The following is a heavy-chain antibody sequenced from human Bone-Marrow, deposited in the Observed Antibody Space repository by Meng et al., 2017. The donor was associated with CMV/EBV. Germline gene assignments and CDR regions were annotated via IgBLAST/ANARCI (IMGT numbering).Heavy chain of an antibody. CDR2: INSDGSST. D-gene: IGHD3-10*01. CDR1: GFTFSSYW. J-gene: IGHJ6*02. V-gene: IGHV3-74*01. Sequence: GESLKISWSASGFTFSSYWIHWVRQAPGKGLVWVSRINSDGSSTSYADSVKGRFTISRDNAKNTLYLQMNSLRAEDTAVYYCARVRPLGRGSGSYSGCNYYYGMDVWGQGTTVTVSS. CDR3: ARVRPLGRGSGSYSGCNYYYGMDV.